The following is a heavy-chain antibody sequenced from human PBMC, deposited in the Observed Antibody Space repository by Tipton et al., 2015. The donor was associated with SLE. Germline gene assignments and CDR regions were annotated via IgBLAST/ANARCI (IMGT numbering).Heavy chain of an antibody. V-gene: IGHV4-38-2*02. CDR2: IYTSGST. D-gene: IGHD4-17*01. J-gene: IGHJ5*02. CDR3: ARDSHDYGDPSWFDP. CDR1: GYSISSGYY. Sequence: LRLSCAVSGYSISSGYYWGWIRQPPGKGLEWIGSIYTSGSTNYNPSLKSRVTMSVDTSKNLFSLKLSSVTAADTAVYYCARDSHDYGDPSWFDPWGQGTLVTVSS.